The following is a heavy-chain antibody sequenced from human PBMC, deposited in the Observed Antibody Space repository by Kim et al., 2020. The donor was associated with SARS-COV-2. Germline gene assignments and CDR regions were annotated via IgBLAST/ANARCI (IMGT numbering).Heavy chain of an antibody. J-gene: IGHJ4*02. CDR1: GYSVSSFY. Sequence: SETLSLTCNVSGYSVSSFYWSWIRQPPGKGLEWIGYIYYTRGTNYSPSLKSRVTISADTSKNQFSLKLNSVTAADTAVYYCARLPDYWGQGTLVTVSS. V-gene: IGHV4-59*02. CDR3: ARLPDY. CDR2: IYYTRGT.